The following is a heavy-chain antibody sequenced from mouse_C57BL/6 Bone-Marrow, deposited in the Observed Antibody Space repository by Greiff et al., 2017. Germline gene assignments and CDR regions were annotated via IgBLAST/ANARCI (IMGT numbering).Heavy chain of an antibody. J-gene: IGHJ2*01. Sequence: VQLQQPGAELVRPGTSVKLSCKASGYTFTSYWMHWVKQRPGQGLAWIGVIDPSDSYTNYHQKFKGKATLTVDTSSSTAYMQLSSLTSEDSAVYYCAREYLGFFDYWGQGTTLTVSS. CDR2: IDPSDSYT. CDR1: GYTFTSYW. V-gene: IGHV1-59*01. D-gene: IGHD2-10*02. CDR3: AREYLGFFDY.